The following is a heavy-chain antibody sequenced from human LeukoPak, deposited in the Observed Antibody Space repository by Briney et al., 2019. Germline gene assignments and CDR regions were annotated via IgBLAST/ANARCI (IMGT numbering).Heavy chain of an antibody. J-gene: IGHJ2*01. CDR3: ATVRKYSGYYSWYFDL. Sequence: PGGSLRLSCAASGFTFSSYSMNWVRQAPGKGLEWVSYISSSGSTIYYADSVKGRFTISRENAKNSLYPQMNSLRAGDTAVYYCATVRKYSGYYSWYFDLWGRGTLVTVSS. V-gene: IGHV3-48*01. CDR2: ISSSGSTI. CDR1: GFTFSSYS. D-gene: IGHD5-12*01.